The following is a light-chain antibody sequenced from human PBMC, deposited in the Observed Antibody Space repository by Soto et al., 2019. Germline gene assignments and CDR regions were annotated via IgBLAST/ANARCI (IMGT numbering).Light chain of an antibody. J-gene: IGLJ2*01. CDR2: EDR. CDR3: QSADISGTWDVV. V-gene: IGLV3-25*03. Sequence: SYELTQPPSVSVSPGQTARITCSGDALPKQYAYWYQQKPGQAPVLVIYEDRERPSGIPGRFSGSSSGTTVTLTISGAQAEDEADYYCQSADISGTWDVVFGGGTTVTVL. CDR1: ALPKQY.